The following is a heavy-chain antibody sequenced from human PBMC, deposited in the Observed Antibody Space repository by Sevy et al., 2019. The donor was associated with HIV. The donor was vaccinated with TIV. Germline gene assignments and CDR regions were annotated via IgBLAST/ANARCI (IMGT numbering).Heavy chain of an antibody. V-gene: IGHV3-23*01. D-gene: IGHD3-22*01. Sequence: GGSLRLSCEASGFTFSNYAMSWVRQAPGKGLEWVSAIGGGDTGTYYADSVKGRFTISRDNSRNTLFLQMNSLRAEDTAVYYCAKDLAIEVGDAFDIWGQGTVVTVSS. CDR2: IGGGDTGT. CDR3: AKDLAIEVGDAFDI. CDR1: GFTFSNYA. J-gene: IGHJ3*02.